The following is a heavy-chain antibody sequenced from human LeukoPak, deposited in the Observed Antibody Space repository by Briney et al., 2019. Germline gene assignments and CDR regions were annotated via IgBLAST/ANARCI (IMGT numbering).Heavy chain of an antibody. CDR3: ARNNRHYYGPLDY. CDR1: GGSISSYY. Sequence: SETLSPTCTVSGGSISSYYWSWIRQPPGKGLEWIGYIYYSGSTNYNPSLKSRVTISVDTSKNQFSLKLSSVTAADTAVYYCARNNRHYYGPLDYWGQGTLVTVSS. V-gene: IGHV4-59*01. CDR2: IYYSGST. D-gene: IGHD3-10*01. J-gene: IGHJ4*02.